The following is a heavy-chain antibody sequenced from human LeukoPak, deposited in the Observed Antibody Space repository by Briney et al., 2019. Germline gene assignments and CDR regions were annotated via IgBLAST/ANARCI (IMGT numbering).Heavy chain of an antibody. D-gene: IGHD6-25*01. V-gene: IGHV4-59*01. J-gene: IGHJ5*01. CDR3: ASSATNNWLDY. Sequence: SETLSLTCTVSGGSISSYYWSWIRQPPGKGLELIGYIYYRGSTNYNPSLKSRVTISVDTSKNQFSLKLTSVTAADTAVYYCASSATNNWLDYWGRGTLVTVSS. CDR1: GGSISSYY. CDR2: IYYRGST.